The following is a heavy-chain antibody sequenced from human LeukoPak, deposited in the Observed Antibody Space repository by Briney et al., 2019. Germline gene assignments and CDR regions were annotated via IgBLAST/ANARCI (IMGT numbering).Heavy chain of an antibody. Sequence: SETLSLTCSVSGYSINTGYYWGWIRQPPGKGLEWIGTIYHGGSTYYNPSLESRVTVSLDTSKNHFSLNLTSVTAADTAMYYCARVAERTWLPYDAAFDIWGLGTMVTVSS. CDR3: ARVAERTWLPYDAAFDI. D-gene: IGHD3-9*01. V-gene: IGHV4-38-2*02. CDR2: IYHGGST. J-gene: IGHJ3*02. CDR1: GYSINTGYY.